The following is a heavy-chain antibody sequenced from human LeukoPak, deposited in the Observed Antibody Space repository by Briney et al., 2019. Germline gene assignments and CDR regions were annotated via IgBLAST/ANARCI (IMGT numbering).Heavy chain of an antibody. Sequence: ASVKVSCKASGYTFTGYYMHWVRQAPGQGLEWMGWINPNSGGTNYAQRFQGRVTMTRDTSISTAYMELSGLRSDDTAVYYCARGLQETLGWLKAFSAFDIWGQGTMVTVSS. J-gene: IGHJ3*02. CDR1: GYTFTGYY. CDR3: ARGLQETLGWLKAFSAFDI. CDR2: INPNSGGT. D-gene: IGHD5-24*01. V-gene: IGHV1-2*02.